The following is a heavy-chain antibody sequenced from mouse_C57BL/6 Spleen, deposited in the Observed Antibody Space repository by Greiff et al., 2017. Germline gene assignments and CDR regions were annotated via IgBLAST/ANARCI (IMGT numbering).Heavy chain of an antibody. CDR3: AREATNFDV. D-gene: IGHD1-2*01. V-gene: IGHV3-6*01. J-gene: IGHJ1*03. CDR2: ISYDGSN. CDR1: GYSITSGYY. Sequence: VQLKESGPGLVKPSQSLSLTCSVTGYSITSGYYWNWIRQFPGNKLEWMGYISYDGSNNYNPSLKNRISITRDTSKNQFFLKLNSVTTEDTATYYCAREATNFDVWGTGTTVTVSS.